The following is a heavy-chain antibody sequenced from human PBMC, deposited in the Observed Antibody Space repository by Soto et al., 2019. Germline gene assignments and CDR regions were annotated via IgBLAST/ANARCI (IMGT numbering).Heavy chain of an antibody. Sequence: GGSLRLSCAASGFTFISYSMNWVRQAPGKGLEWVSSISSSSYIYYADSVKGRFTISRDNAKNSLYLQMNSLRAEDTAVYYCARCPKHYYYYYMDVWGKGTTVTVSS. CDR1: GFTFISYS. CDR2: ISSSSYI. J-gene: IGHJ6*03. CDR3: ARCPKHYYYYYMDV. V-gene: IGHV3-21*01.